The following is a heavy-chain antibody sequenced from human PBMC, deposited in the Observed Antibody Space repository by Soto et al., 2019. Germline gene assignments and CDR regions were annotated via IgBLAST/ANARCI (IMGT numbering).Heavy chain of an antibody. CDR2: IIPIFTQT. V-gene: IGHV1-69*08. D-gene: IGHD1-26*01. CDR1: GYTFTIYT. CDR3: ARGGVGAAGGMDV. J-gene: IGHJ6*02. Sequence: QVQLVQSGAEVKKPGSSVKVSCKSSGYTFTIYTVTWVRQAPGQGLEWMGRIIPIFTQTNYAQKFQDRVTITADKSTSTVYMELSGLRYEDTAVYYWARGGVGAAGGMDVWCQGTTVTVSS.